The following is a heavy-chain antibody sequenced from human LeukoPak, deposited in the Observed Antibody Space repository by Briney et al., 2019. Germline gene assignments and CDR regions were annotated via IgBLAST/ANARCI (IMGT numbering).Heavy chain of an antibody. J-gene: IGHJ4*02. CDR2: FDPEDDEI. CDR1: GYTLTELS. Sequence: ASVKVSCKVSGYTLTELSMHWVRQAPGKGLEWMGGFDPEDDEIIYAQRFQGRVTMTEDASTDTAYMELRSLRSEDTAVYYYATETGNFYFYSWGQGTLVTVSS. CDR3: ATETGNFYFYS. D-gene: IGHD1-7*01. V-gene: IGHV1-24*01.